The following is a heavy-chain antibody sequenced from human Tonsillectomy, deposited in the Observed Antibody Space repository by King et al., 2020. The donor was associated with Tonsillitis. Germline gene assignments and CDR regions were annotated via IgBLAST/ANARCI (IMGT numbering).Heavy chain of an antibody. D-gene: IGHD4-23*01. V-gene: IGHV3-30*18. CDR1: GFTFSSYG. CDR2: ISYDGSNK. CDR3: AKPYGGGELPPFFDY. Sequence: VQLVQSGGGVVQPGRSLRLSCAASGFTFSSYGMHWVRQAPGKGLEWVTSISYDGSNKYYADSVKGRFTISRTNSRTTLYLQIKSLRAEDTAVYYCAKPYGGGELPPFFDYWGQGTLVTVSS. J-gene: IGHJ4*02.